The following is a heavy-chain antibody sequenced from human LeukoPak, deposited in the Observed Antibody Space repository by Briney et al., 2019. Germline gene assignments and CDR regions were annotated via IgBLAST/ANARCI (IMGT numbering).Heavy chain of an antibody. J-gene: IGHJ4*02. CDR3: ARDADY. CDR1: GYTFTSYA. Sequence: ASVKVSCKASGYTFTSYAISWVRQAPGQGLEWMGWIIIYNGNTNYAPKLQGRVTMTTDTSTSTAYMELKSLRSDDTAVYYCARDADYWGRGTLVTVSS. CDR2: IIIYNGNT. V-gene: IGHV1-18*01.